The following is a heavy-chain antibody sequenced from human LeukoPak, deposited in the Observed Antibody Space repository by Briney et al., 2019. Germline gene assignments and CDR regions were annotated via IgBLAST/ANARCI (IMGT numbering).Heavy chain of an antibody. D-gene: IGHD1-26*01. CDR2: IYSGGST. CDR1: GFTVSSNY. Sequence: GGSLRLSCAASGFTVSSNYRSWVRQAPGKGLEWVSVIYSGGSTYYADSVKGRFTISRDNSKNTLYLQMNSLRAEDTAVYYCARDSAWAYAFDIWGQGTMVTVSS. CDR3: ARDSAWAYAFDI. J-gene: IGHJ3*02. V-gene: IGHV3-53*01.